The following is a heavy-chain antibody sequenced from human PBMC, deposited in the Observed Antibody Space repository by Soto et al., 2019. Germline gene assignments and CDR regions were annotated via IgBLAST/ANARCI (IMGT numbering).Heavy chain of an antibody. Sequence: ASVKVSCKASGYTFTSYDINWVRQATGQGLEWMGWMNPNSGNTGYAQKFQGRVTMTRNTSISTAYMELSSLRSEDTAVYYCARVKLLAGGSDYWGQGTLVTVSS. CDR2: MNPNSGNT. J-gene: IGHJ4*02. D-gene: IGHD6-19*01. V-gene: IGHV1-8*01. CDR1: GYTFTSYD. CDR3: ARVKLLAGGSDY.